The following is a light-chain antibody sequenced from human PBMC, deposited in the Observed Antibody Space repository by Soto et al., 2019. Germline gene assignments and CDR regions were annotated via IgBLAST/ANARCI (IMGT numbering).Light chain of an antibody. Sequence: DVVITQSPLSLPVTVGQPASISCRSSPSLVHSDGNTSLNWFHQRPGQSPRRVISKISNRDSRGTDRFSGSGSFTDFTLKSSRLEAEYVVGVYVCMQSTYCPYTFGQGTKLDIK. CDR2: KIS. V-gene: IGKV2-30*02. J-gene: IGKJ2*01. CDR1: PSLVHSDGNTS. CDR3: MQSTYCPYT.